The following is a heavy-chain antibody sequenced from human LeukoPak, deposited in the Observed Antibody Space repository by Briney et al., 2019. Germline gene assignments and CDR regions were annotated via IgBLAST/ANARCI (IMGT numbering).Heavy chain of an antibody. D-gene: IGHD6-13*01. J-gene: IGHJ4*02. V-gene: IGHV4-39*01. Sequence: PSQTLSLTCTVSGGSISSGDYYWSWIRQPPGKGLEWIGSIYYSGSTHYNPSLQSRVTISVDTSKNHFSLKLRSVTAADTAVYYCARHVFHSSTWYGPIDYWGQGTLVTVSS. CDR1: GGSISSGDYY. CDR2: IYYSGST. CDR3: ARHVFHSSTWYGPIDY.